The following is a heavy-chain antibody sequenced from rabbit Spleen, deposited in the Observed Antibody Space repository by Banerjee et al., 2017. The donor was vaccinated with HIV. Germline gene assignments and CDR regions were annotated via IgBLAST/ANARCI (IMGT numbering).Heavy chain of an antibody. D-gene: IGHD1-1*01. V-gene: IGHV1S45*01. Sequence: QEQLVESGGGLVQPEGSLTLTCKTSGFTLSRYWMCWVRQAPGKGLEWIACINVATGKPVYATWAKGRFTISRTSSTTVTLRMTSLTAADTATYFCARDLVGVIGWNFYLWGPGTLVTVS. J-gene: IGHJ4*01. CDR1: GFTLSRYW. CDR3: ARDLVGVIGWNFYL. CDR2: INVATGKP.